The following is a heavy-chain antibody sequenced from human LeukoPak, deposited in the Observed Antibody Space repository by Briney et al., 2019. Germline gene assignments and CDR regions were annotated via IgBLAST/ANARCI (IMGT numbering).Heavy chain of an antibody. V-gene: IGHV3-23*01. CDR2: ISGSGGST. D-gene: IGHD6-19*01. CDR1: RFTFSSYG. Sequence: GGSLRLSCAASRFTFSSYGMHWVRQAPGKGLEWVSAISGSGGSTYYADSVKGRFTISRDNSKNTLYLQMNSLRAEDTAVYYCAKSGIVKWLAGRWDYWGQGTLVTVSS. J-gene: IGHJ4*02. CDR3: AKSGIVKWLAGRWDY.